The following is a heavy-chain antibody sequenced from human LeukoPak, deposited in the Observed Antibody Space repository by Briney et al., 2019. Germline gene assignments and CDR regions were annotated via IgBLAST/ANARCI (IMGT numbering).Heavy chain of an antibody. Sequence: SETLSLTCTVSGGSISSSSYYWGWIRQPPGKGLEWIGSIYYSGSTYYNPSLKSRVTISVDTSKNQFSLKLSAVTAADTAVYYCARHQIVAARPGGPNWFDPWGQRTLVTVSS. V-gene: IGHV4-39*01. CDR1: GGSISSSSYY. CDR2: IYYSGST. J-gene: IGHJ5*02. CDR3: ARHQIVAARPGGPNWFDP. D-gene: IGHD6-6*01.